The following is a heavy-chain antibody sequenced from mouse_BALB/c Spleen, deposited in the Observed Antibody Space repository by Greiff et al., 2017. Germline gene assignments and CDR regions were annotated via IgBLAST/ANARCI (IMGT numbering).Heavy chain of an antibody. J-gene: IGHJ2*01. Sequence: EVQLVESGPGLVKPSQSLSLTCSVTGYSITSGYYWNWIRQFPGNKLEWMGYISYDGSNNYNPSLKNRISITRDTSKNQFFLKLNSVTTEDTATYYCARGERLRLDYWGQGTTLTVSS. CDR1: GYSITSGYY. CDR2: ISYDGSN. V-gene: IGHV3-6*02. CDR3: ARGERLRLDY. D-gene: IGHD2-4*01.